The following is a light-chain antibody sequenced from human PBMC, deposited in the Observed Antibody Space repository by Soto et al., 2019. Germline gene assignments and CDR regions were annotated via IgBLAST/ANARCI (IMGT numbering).Light chain of an antibody. J-gene: IGKJ5*01. Sequence: EILMTQSPATVTVSPGETATLSCRASQSFGTNLAWYQQTPGQAPRLLIYGASIRPTDIPARFSGSGSGTDFTLTISSLEAEDFAVYYCQQRSNWPITFGQVTRLE. CDR2: GAS. CDR1: QSFGTN. CDR3: QQRSNWPIT. V-gene: IGKV3-11*01.